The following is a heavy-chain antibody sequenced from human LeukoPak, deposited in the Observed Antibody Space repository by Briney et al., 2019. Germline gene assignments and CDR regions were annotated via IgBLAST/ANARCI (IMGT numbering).Heavy chain of an antibody. V-gene: IGHV4-39*07. D-gene: IGHD3-9*01. CDR3: ASAHFDILTGQFSFDP. CDR2: INHSGST. CDR1: GGSISSSSYY. Sequence: SETLSLTCTVSGGSISSSSYYWSWIRQPPGKGLEWIGEINHSGSTNYNPSLKSRITISEDMSKKQFSLKLSSVTAADAAVYYCASAHFDILTGQFSFDPWGQGTLVTVSS. J-gene: IGHJ5*02.